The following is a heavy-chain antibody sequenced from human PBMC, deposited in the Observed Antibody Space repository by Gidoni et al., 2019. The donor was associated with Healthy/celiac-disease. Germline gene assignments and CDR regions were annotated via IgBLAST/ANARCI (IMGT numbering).Heavy chain of an antibody. D-gene: IGHD5-18*01. V-gene: IGHV2-5*02. CDR2: IYWDDDK. CDR3: AHRPSGYNLSWGFDY. Sequence: QITLKESGPTLVKPTQTLTLTCTFSGFSLSTSGVGVGWIRQPPGKALEWLARIYWDDDKRYSPSLKSRLTITKDTSKNQVVLTMTNMDPVDTATYFFAHRPSGYNLSWGFDYWGQGTLVTVSS. CDR1: GFSLSTSGVG. J-gene: IGHJ4*02.